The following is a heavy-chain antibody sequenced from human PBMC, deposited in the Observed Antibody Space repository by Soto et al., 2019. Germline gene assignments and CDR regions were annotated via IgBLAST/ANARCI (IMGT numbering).Heavy chain of an antibody. V-gene: IGHV1-3*01. Sequence: ASVKVSCKASGYTFTSYAMHWVRQAPGQRLEWMGWINAGNGNTKYSQKFQGRVTITRDTSASTAYMELSSLRSEDTAVYYCASEGGYCSGGSCYPKYFQHWGQGTLVTVSS. D-gene: IGHD2-15*01. J-gene: IGHJ1*01. CDR2: INAGNGNT. CDR1: GYTFTSYA. CDR3: ASEGGYCSGGSCYPKYFQH.